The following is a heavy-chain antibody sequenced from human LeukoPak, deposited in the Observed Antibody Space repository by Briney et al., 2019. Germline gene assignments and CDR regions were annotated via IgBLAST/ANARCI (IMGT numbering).Heavy chain of an antibody. V-gene: IGHV3-64*01. D-gene: IGHD2-15*01. CDR2: IRSNGGST. J-gene: IGHJ6*02. Sequence: GGSLRLSCAASGFTFSSYAMHWVRQAPGKGLEYVSAIRSNGGSTYYANSVKGRFTISRDNSKNTLYLQMGSLRAEDMAVYYCARYCSGGSCHYGMDVWGQGTTVTVSS. CDR1: GFTFSSYA. CDR3: ARYCSGGSCHYGMDV.